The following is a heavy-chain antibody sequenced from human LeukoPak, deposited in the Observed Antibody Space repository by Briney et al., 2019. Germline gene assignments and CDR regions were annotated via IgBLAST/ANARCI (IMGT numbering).Heavy chain of an antibody. CDR1: GFTFSSYN. D-gene: IGHD2-2*01. CDR2: ISGSGGST. CDR3: TTKLPAPN. Sequence: GGSLRLSCAASGFTFSSYNMNWVRQAPGKGLEWVSAISGSGGSTYYADSVKGRFTISRDNSKNTLYLQMNGLKTEDTAVYYCTTKLPAPNWGQGTLVTVSS. V-gene: IGHV3-23*01. J-gene: IGHJ4*02.